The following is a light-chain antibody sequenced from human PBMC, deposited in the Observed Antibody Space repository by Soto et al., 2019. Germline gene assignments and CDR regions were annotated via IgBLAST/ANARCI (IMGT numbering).Light chain of an antibody. CDR3: QKYTSVPS. J-gene: IGKJ4*01. Sequence: DIQMTQSPSSLSASVGDRVTITCRASQGISNYLPWYQQKPGKIPKLLIFAASTLQSGVPSRFTGSGSGTDFTLTISSLQPEDVATYYCQKYTSVPSFGGGTKVEIK. CDR2: AAS. CDR1: QGISNY. V-gene: IGKV1-27*01.